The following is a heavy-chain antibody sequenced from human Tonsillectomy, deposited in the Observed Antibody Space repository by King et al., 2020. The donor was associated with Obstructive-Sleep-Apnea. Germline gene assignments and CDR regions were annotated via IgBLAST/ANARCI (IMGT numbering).Heavy chain of an antibody. J-gene: IGHJ4*02. Sequence: EVQLVESGGGLVKPGGSLRLSCAASGFAFSDAWMSWVRQAPGKGLEWVGRIKSKTDGGTTDYAAPVKGRFTISRDDSKNRLYLQMNSLKTEDTAGYFCTTSYGDYVSGDYWGQGTLVTVSS. CDR2: IKSKTDGGTT. V-gene: IGHV3-15*01. CDR3: TTSYGDYVSGDY. CDR1: GFAFSDAW. D-gene: IGHD4-17*01.